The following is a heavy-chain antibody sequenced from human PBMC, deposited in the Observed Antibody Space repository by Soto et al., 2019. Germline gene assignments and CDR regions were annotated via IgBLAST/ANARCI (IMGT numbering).Heavy chain of an antibody. D-gene: IGHD2-15*01. Sequence: GESLKISCKGSGYSFTSYWISWVRQKPGKGLEWMGRIDPSDSYINYSPSFQGHVTISADKSISTAYLQWSSLKASDTAMYYCARLQVVMELNGMDVWGQGTTVTVSS. CDR3: ARLQVVMELNGMDV. V-gene: IGHV5-10-1*01. CDR1: GYSFTSYW. J-gene: IGHJ6*02. CDR2: IDPSDSYI.